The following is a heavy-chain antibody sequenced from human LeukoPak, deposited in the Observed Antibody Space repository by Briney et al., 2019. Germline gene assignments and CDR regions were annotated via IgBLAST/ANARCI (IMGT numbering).Heavy chain of an antibody. CDR1: GFTFSSYS. D-gene: IGHD1-1*01. V-gene: IGHV3-21*01. J-gene: IGHJ5*02. CDR3: ARDPTGTFWFDP. Sequence: GGSLRLSCAASGFTFSSYSMNWVRQAPGKGLEWASSISSSSSYIYYADSVKGRFTISRDNAKNSLYLQMNSLRAEDTAVYYCARDPTGTFWFDPWGQGTLVTVSS. CDR2: ISSSSSYI.